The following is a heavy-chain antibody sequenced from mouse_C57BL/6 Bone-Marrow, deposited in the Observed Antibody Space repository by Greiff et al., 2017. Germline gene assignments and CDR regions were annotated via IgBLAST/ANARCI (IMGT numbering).Heavy chain of an antibody. CDR3: TTYGSYAMDY. CDR1: GFNINDDY. D-gene: IGHD1-2*01. CDR2: IDPENGDT. J-gene: IGHJ4*01. Sequence: EVMLVESGAELVRPGASVKLSCTASGFNINDDYMHWVKQRPEQGLEWIGWIDPENGDTEYASKFQGKATITADTSSNTAYLQLSSLTSEDSAGYYCTTYGSYAMDYWGQGTSVTVSS. V-gene: IGHV14-4*01.